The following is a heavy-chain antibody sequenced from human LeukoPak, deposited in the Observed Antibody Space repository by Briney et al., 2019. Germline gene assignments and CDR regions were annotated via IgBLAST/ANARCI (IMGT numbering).Heavy chain of an antibody. J-gene: IGHJ4*02. CDR1: GFSFSSYS. V-gene: IGHV3-48*04. CDR2: ISTGSTTI. CDR3: ARSEQLWFPFDY. D-gene: IGHD5-18*01. Sequence: HTGGSLRLSCAASGFSFSSYSMNWVRQAPGKGLEWVSYISTGSTTIYYADSVKGRFTISRDNAKNSLYLQMNSLRAEDTAVYYCARSEQLWFPFDYWGQGTLVTVSS.